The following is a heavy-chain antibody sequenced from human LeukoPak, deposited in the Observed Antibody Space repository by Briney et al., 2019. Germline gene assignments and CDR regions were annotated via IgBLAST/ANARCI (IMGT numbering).Heavy chain of an antibody. D-gene: IGHD2-15*01. CDR1: GYSISSGYH. CDR2: LYTSGST. CDR3: ARVVEGYVRFRVYYYYYMDV. Sequence: PSETLSLTCTVSGYSISSGYHWIWIRQPAGKGLEWIGRLYTSGSTNYNPSLKSRVSMSVDTSKKQFSLRLSSVTAADTAVYYCARVVEGYVRFRVYYYYYMDVWGKGTTVTVSS. V-gene: IGHV4-4*07. J-gene: IGHJ6*03.